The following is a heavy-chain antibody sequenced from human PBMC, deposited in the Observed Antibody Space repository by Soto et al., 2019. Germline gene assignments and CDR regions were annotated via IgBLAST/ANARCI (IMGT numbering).Heavy chain of an antibody. CDR2: ISGSGGST. V-gene: IGHV3-23*01. Sequence: GRSLRLSCAASGFTFSSYAMSWVRQAPGKGLEWVSAISGSGGSTYYADSVKGRFTISRDNSKNTLYLQMNSLRAEDTAVYYCAKVSEYGIAARWNDYWGQGTLVTVSS. CDR3: AKVSEYGIAARWNDY. J-gene: IGHJ4*02. D-gene: IGHD6-6*01. CDR1: GFTFSSYA.